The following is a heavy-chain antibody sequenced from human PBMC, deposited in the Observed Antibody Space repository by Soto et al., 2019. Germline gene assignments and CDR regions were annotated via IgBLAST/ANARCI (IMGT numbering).Heavy chain of an antibody. CDR1: GGTYSSYA. D-gene: IGHD3-22*01. CDR3: ARDWYYFDSSGYSKPVYYQYYGLDV. V-gene: IGHV1-2*02. CDR2: INPNSGGT. Sequence: APAEAPCTASGGTYSSYAISSVRQAHGQGLEWMGWINPNSGGTKFAQQFQGRVTMTRDTSISTAYMELSRLRFDDTAVYYFARDWYYFDSSGYSKPVYYQYYGLDVWGQGTTVTLSS. J-gene: IGHJ6*02.